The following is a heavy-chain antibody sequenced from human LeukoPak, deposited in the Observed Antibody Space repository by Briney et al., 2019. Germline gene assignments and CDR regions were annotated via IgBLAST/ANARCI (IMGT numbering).Heavy chain of an antibody. CDR2: IGGGGGTT. J-gene: IGHJ4*02. CDR1: GFTFSNYA. D-gene: IGHD3-9*01. Sequence: TGGSLRLSCAASGFTFSNYAMSWVRQAPGKGLEWVSGIGGGGGTTYYADSVKGQFTISRDNSKSTVYLQMNSLRADDTAVYYCAKERQTGDYFTSDFWGQGTLVTVSS. CDR3: AKERQTGDYFTSDF. V-gene: IGHV3-23*01.